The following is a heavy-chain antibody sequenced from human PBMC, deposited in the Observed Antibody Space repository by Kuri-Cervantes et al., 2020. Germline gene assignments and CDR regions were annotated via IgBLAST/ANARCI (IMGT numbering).Heavy chain of an antibody. V-gene: IGHV1-69*13. J-gene: IGHJ6*03. CDR2: IIPIFGTA. D-gene: IGHD4-17*01. CDR1: EYTFTSYN. CDR3: ASCMTTVNYYYYMDV. Sequence: SVKVSCKAFEYTFTSYNIHWVRQATGQGLEWMGGIIPIFGTANYAQKFQGRVTITADESTSTAYMELSSLRSEDTAVYYCASCMTTVNYYYYMDVWGKGTTVTVSS.